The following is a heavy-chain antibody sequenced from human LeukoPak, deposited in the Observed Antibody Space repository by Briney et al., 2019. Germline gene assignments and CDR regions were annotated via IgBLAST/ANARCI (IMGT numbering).Heavy chain of an antibody. Sequence: ASVKVSCKASGYTLTNYGINWVRQAPGQGLEWMGWISAYNGHTNYAQKFQGRVTMTTDTSTSTAYMELRSLRSDDTAVYYCASARGRYWLDAFDIWGQGTMVTVSS. CDR3: ASARGRYWLDAFDI. J-gene: IGHJ3*02. CDR2: ISAYNGHT. D-gene: IGHD1-26*01. CDR1: GYTLTNYG. V-gene: IGHV1-18*01.